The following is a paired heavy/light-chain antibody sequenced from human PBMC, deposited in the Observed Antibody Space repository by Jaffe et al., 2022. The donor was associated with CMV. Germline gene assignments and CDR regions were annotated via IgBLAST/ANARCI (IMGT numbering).Heavy chain of an antibody. J-gene: IGHJ4*02. D-gene: IGHD6-13*01. CDR3: ARNRGGVYSRIDY. Sequence: QVQLVESGGGLVKPGGSLRLSCAASGFTFSDYYMSWIRQAPGKGLEWVSYISSSGSTIYYADSVKGRFTISRDNAKNSLYLQMNSLRAEDTAVYYCARNRGGVYSRIDYWGQGTLVTVSS. V-gene: IGHV3-11*01. CDR1: GFTFSDYY. CDR2: ISSSGSTI.
Light chain of an antibody. CDR1: QDISNY. J-gene: IGKJ3*01. Sequence: DIQMTQSPSSLSASVGDRVTITCQASQDISNYLNWYQQKPGKAPKLLIYDASNLETGVPSRFSGSGSGTDFTFTISSLQPEDIATYYCQQYDNLPFGFGPGTKVDIK. V-gene: IGKV1-33*01. CDR2: DAS. CDR3: QQYDNLPFG.